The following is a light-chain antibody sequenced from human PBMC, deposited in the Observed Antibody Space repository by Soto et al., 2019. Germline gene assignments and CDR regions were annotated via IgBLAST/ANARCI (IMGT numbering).Light chain of an antibody. V-gene: IGKV1-5*01. Sequence: DIQLTQSPSALSASIGDRVTITCRASQPVITSLAWYQHKPGEAPKLLIYDASILQTGVPSRFSGYASGTEFTLTITSVQTDDFATYYCQQYSDYSAHGLTFGGGTKVAI. J-gene: IGKJ4*01. CDR1: QPVITS. CDR2: DAS. CDR3: QQYSDYSAHGLT.